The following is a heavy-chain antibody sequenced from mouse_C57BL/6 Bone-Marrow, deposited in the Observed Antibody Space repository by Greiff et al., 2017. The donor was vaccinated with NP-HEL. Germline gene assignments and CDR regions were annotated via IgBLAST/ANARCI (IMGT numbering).Heavy chain of an antibody. Sequence: VQLQQSGPELVKPGASVKISCKASGYTFTDYYMNWVKQSHGKSLEWIGDINPNNGGTSYNQKFKGKATLTVDKSSSTAYMELRSLTSEDSAVYYCYTVSVAPSDYWGQGTTVTVAS. CDR1: GYTFTDYY. D-gene: IGHD1-3*01. V-gene: IGHV1-26*01. J-gene: IGHJ2*01. CDR3: YTVSVAPSDY. CDR2: INPNNGGT.